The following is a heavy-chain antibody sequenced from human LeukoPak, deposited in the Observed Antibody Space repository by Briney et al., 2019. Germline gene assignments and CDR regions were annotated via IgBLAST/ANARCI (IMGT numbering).Heavy chain of an antibody. J-gene: IGHJ5*02. CDR2: IYSGGST. D-gene: IGHD3-3*01. Sequence: GGSLRLSCAASGFTVSSNYMSWVRQAPGKGLEWVSVIYSGGSTYYADSVKGRFTISRDNSKNTLYLQMNSLRAEDTALYYCARVSMYYDFWSGYYGDPWGQGTLVTVSS. CDR1: GFTVSSNY. CDR3: ARVSMYYDFWSGYYGDP. V-gene: IGHV3-66*02.